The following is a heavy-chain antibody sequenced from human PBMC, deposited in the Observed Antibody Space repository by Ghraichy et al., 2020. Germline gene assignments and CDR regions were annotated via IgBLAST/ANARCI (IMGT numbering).Heavy chain of an antibody. CDR3: ARIARTYYYYMDV. J-gene: IGHJ6*03. D-gene: IGHD6-6*01. CDR2: INHSGST. Sequence: GSLRLSCAVYGGSFSGYYWSWIRQPPGKGLEWIGEINHSGSTNYNPSLKSRVTISVDTSKNQFSLKLSSVTAADTAVYYCARIARTYYYYMDVWGKGTTVTVSS. V-gene: IGHV4-34*01. CDR1: GGSFSGYY.